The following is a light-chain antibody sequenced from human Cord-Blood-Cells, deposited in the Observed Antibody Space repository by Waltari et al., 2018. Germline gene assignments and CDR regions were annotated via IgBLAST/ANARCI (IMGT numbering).Light chain of an antibody. J-gene: IGKJ2*01. CDR3: QQSYSTPYMYT. Sequence: DIQMTQSPSSLSASVGDRVTITCRASQSISSYLNWYQQKPGKAPKLLIYAASSLQSGGPSRFSGSGSGTDFTLTISSLQPEDFATYYCQQSYSTPYMYTFGQGTKLEIK. V-gene: IGKV1-39*01. CDR2: AAS. CDR1: QSISSY.